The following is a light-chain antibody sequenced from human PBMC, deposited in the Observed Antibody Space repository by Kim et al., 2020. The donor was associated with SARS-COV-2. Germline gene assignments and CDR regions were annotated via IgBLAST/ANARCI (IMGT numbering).Light chain of an antibody. V-gene: IGKV3-15*01. Sequence: ETVMTQSQATLSVSPGEGATLSCWASQSVSTNLAWYQQKPGQTPRLLIYDTSTRATGIPARFSGSGSGTDFTLTISSLQSEDFAVYYCHQYNNGPWTFGQGTKVDIK. CDR3: HQYNNGPWT. J-gene: IGKJ1*01. CDR2: DTS. CDR1: QSVSTN.